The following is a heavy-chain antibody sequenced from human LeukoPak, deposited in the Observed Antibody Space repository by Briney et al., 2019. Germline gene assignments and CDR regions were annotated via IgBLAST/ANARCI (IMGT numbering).Heavy chain of an antibody. J-gene: IGHJ5*02. CDR1: GFTFSSYW. CDR2: IKKDGSEK. CDR3: ARHTQPGQWRTHNWFDP. Sequence: GGSLRLSCAASGFTFSSYWMSWVRQAPGKGLEWVANIKKDGSEKYYVDSVKGRFTISRDNAKTSLYLQMISLRAEDTAVYYCARHTQPGQWRTHNWFDPWGQGTLVTVSS. V-gene: IGHV3-7*01. D-gene: IGHD6-19*01.